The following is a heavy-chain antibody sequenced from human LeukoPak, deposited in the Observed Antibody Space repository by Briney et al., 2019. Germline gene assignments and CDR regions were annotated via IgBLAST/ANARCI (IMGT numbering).Heavy chain of an antibody. J-gene: IGHJ4*02. CDR2: KRDSNSRT. Sequence: GGSLRLSCSAYGFPFSSDAMNWVRQAPGKGPEWDSTKRDSNSRTNDADSYDEGSVKSRFTISRDNAKNTLYLQMNSLRAEDTAVYYXTXGGXSGXYSDHWGQGTLVTV. D-gene: IGHD6-19*01. CDR1: GFPFSSDA. CDR3: TXGGXSGXYSDH. V-gene: IGHV3-23*01.